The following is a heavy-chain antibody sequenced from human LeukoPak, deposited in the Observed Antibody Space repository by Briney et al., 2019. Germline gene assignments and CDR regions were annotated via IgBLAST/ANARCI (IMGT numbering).Heavy chain of an antibody. D-gene: IGHD6-19*01. V-gene: IGHV4-59*08. CDR3: ARQDSSGCFDY. CDR2: IYYSGST. CDR1: GGSISSYY. Sequence: SETLSLTCTVSGGSISSYYWSWIRQPPGKGLEWIGYIYYSGSTNYNPSLKSRVTISVDTSKNQFSLKLSSVTAADTAVYYCARQDSSGCFDYWGQGTLVTVSS. J-gene: IGHJ4*02.